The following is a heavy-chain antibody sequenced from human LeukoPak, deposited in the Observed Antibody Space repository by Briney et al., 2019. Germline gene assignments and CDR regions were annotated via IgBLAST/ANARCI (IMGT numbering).Heavy chain of an antibody. CDR3: ARRRYLDWLTKGAVDY. CDR1: GGSFSGYY. D-gene: IGHD3-9*01. CDR2: INHSGST. V-gene: IGHV4-34*01. Sequence: SETLSLTCAVYGGSFSGYYWSWIRQPPGKGLEWIGEINHSGSTNYNPSLKSRVTISVDASKNQFSLKLSSVTAADTAVYYCARRRYLDWLTKGAVDYWGQGTLVTVSS. J-gene: IGHJ4*02.